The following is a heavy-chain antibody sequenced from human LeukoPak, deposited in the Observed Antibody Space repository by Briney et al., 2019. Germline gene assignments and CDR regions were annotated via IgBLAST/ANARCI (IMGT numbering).Heavy chain of an antibody. CDR1: GYTFTSYA. CDR3: ARAYSPTSWGLAAADYYYMDV. Sequence: GASVKVSCKASGYTFTSYAMNWVRQAPGHGLEWMGWINPNSGGTNYAQKFQGRVTMTRDTSISTAYMELNRLTSDDTAVYYCARAYSPTSWGLAAADYYYMDVWGKGTTVTVSS. CDR2: INPNSGGT. V-gene: IGHV1-2*02. D-gene: IGHD6-13*01. J-gene: IGHJ6*03.